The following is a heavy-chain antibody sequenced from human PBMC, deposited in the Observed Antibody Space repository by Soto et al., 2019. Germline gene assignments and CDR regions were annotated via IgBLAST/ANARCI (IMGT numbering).Heavy chain of an antibody. D-gene: IGHD3-3*01. CDR2: INPNSGGT. CDR1: GYTFTGYY. V-gene: IGHV1-2*02. CDR3: AKHPYEGSGGNFYDY. Sequence: ASVKVSCKTSGYTFTGYYMHWVRQAPGQGLEWMGSINPNSGGTNYAQKFQGRVTLTTDTSITTAYMELSRLTSADTAVYFCAKHPYEGSGGNFYDYWGQGSLVTVSS. J-gene: IGHJ4*02.